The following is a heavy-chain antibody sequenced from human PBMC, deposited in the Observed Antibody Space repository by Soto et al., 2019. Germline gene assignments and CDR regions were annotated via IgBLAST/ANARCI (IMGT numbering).Heavy chain of an antibody. CDR3: ASLVVTANPFDY. CDR1: GFTFSSYA. Sequence: QVQLVETGGGVVQPGRSLRLSCAASGFTFSSYAMHWVRQAPGKGLEWVAVISYDGSNKYYADSVKGRFTISRDNSKNTLYLQMNSLRAEDTAVYYCASLVVTANPFDYWGQGTLVTVSS. V-gene: IGHV3-30-3*01. J-gene: IGHJ4*02. D-gene: IGHD2-21*02. CDR2: ISYDGSNK.